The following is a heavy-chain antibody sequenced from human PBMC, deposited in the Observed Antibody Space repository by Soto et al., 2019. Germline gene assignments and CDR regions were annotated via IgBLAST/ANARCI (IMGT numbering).Heavy chain of an antibody. J-gene: IGHJ5*02. CDR2: IYYSGST. CDR1: GGSISSGGYY. CDR3: ARAWLVPINWFDP. D-gene: IGHD5-12*01. Sequence: SETLSLTCTVSGGSISSGGYYWSWIRQHPGKGLEWIGYIYYSGSTYYNPSLKSRVTISVDTSKNQFSLKLSSVTAADTAVYYCARAWLVPINWFDPWGQGTLVTVSS. V-gene: IGHV4-31*03.